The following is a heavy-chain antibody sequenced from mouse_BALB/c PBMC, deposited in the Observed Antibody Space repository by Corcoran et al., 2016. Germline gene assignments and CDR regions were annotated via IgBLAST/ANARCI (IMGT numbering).Heavy chain of an antibody. Sequence: EVLLQQSGPELVKPGASVKIPCKASGYTFTDYNMDWLKQSHGKSLEWIGDINPNNGGTIYNQKFKGKATLTVDKSSSTAYMELRSLTSEDTAVYYCARKDGNYPYYFDYWGQGTTLTGSS. CDR2: INPNNGGT. D-gene: IGHD2-1*01. CDR1: GYTFTDYN. CDR3: ARKDGNYPYYFDY. V-gene: IGHV1-18*01. J-gene: IGHJ2*01.